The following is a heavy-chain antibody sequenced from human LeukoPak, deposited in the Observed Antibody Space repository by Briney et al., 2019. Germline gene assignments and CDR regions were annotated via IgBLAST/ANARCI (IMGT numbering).Heavy chain of an antibody. D-gene: IGHD1-26*01. V-gene: IGHV1-69*08. Sequence: SVKVSCKTFGGTFRTHIFSWVRQAPGQGLEWMGKITPIIDSAKYSQKFRDRLTITGDSSTGTAYMELSSLTPEDTALYYCTRVNLRGSQYNWFDPWGQGTPVIVSS. CDR1: GGTFRTHI. CDR2: ITPIIDSA. J-gene: IGHJ5*02. CDR3: TRVNLRGSQYNWFDP.